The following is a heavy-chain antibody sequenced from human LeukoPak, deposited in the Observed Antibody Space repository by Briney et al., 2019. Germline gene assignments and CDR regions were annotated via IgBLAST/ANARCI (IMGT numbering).Heavy chain of an antibody. CDR2: IYSGGST. V-gene: IGHV3-66*02. CDR3: ARAFCSGGSCYSD. D-gene: IGHD2-15*01. CDR1: GFTVSSNY. Sequence: GGSLRLSCAASGFTVSSNYMSWVRQAPGKGLEWVSVIYSGGSTYYADSVKGRFTISRDNSKNTLYLQMNSLRAEDTAVYYCARAFCSGGSCYSDWGQGTLVTVSS. J-gene: IGHJ4*02.